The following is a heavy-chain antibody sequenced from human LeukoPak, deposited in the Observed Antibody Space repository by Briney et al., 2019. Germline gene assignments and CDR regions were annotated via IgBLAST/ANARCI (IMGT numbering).Heavy chain of an antibody. Sequence: SQTLSLTCAISGDSGSSNSAAWNWIRQSPSRGLEWLGRTYYRSKWYNDYAVSVRSRITINPDTSKNQFSLQLNSVTPEDTAVYYCAREYSTYPYYYYGMDVWGQGTTVTVSS. CDR1: GDSGSSNSAA. V-gene: IGHV6-1*01. CDR2: TYYRSKWYN. J-gene: IGHJ6*02. D-gene: IGHD6-13*01. CDR3: AREYSTYPYYYYGMDV.